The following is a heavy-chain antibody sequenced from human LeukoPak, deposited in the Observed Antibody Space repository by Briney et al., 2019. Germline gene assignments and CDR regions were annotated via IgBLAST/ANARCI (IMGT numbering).Heavy chain of an antibody. J-gene: IGHJ4*02. CDR2: INPGGSSI. V-gene: IGHV3-74*01. Sequence: QTGGSLTLSCAPSGFTFSSQWMHWARQLPGKGLVWVARINPGGSSITYADSVKGRFTISRDNAKNKLYLQMDSLRAEDTGVYYCARSNQADDYWGQGTLVTVSS. CDR3: ARSNQADDY. CDR1: GFTFSSQW. D-gene: IGHD1-14*01.